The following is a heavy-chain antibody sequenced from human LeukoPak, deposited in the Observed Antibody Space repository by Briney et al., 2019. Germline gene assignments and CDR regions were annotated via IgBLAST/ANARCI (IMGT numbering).Heavy chain of an antibody. CDR2: INAGNGNT. Sequence: ASVKVSCKASGYTFTSYAMHWVRQAPGQRLEWMGWINAGNGNTKYSQKFQGRVTITRDTSASTAYMELSSLRSEDTAVYYCARLTTYYYDSSGYYVAFDIWGQGTMVTVSS. CDR3: ARLTTYYYDSSGYYVAFDI. D-gene: IGHD3-22*01. V-gene: IGHV1-3*01. J-gene: IGHJ3*02. CDR1: GYTFTSYA.